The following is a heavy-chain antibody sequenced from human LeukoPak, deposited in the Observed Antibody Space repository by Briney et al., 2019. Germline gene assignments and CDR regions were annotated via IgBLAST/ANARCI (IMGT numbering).Heavy chain of an antibody. CDR2: ISYDGASK. V-gene: IGHV3-30-3*01. D-gene: IGHD6-19*01. CDR3: ASDPPYSSGWYGLDY. J-gene: IGHJ4*02. Sequence: GGSLRLSCAASGLTFSKFAVHWVRQAPGKGLEWVAVISYDGASKYYGDSVKGRFTISRDNSIHTVYLQMNSLRPEDTAVYYCASDPPYSSGWYGLDYWGQGTLVTVFS. CDR1: GLTFSKFA.